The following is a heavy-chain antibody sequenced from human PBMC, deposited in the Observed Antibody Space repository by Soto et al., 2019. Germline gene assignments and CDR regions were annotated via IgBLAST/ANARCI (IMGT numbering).Heavy chain of an antibody. D-gene: IGHD6-6*01. V-gene: IGHV3-33*01. CDR2: IWYDGSNK. CDR3: ASGSIAPDDAFDI. CDR1: GFTFSSYG. Sequence: GGSLRLSCAASGFTFSSYGMHWVRQAPGKGLEWVAVIWYDGSNKYYADSVKGRFTISRDNSKNTLYLQMNSLRAEDTAVYYCASGSIAPDDAFDIWGQGTMVTVSS. J-gene: IGHJ3*02.